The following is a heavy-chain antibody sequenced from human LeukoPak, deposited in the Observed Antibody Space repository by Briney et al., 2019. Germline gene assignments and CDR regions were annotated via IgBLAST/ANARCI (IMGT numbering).Heavy chain of an antibody. Sequence: ASVKVSCKASGYTLTGYYMHWVRQAPGKGLEWMGGFDPEDGETIHAQKFQGRVTMTEDTSTDTAYMELSSLRSEDTAVYYCARDGRGSRSSWFDPWGQGTLVIVSS. CDR3: ARDGRGSRSSWFDP. V-gene: IGHV1-24*01. J-gene: IGHJ5*02. CDR1: GYTLTGYY. CDR2: FDPEDGET. D-gene: IGHD3-10*01.